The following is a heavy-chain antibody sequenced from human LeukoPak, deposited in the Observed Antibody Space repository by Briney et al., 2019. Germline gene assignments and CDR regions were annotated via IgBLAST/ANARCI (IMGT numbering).Heavy chain of an antibody. CDR1: GGTSSSYA. D-gene: IGHD4-17*01. CDR2: IIPIFGTA. J-gene: IGHJ4*02. Sequence: GASVKVSCKASGGTSSSYAISWVRQAPGQGLEWMGRIIPIFGTANYAQKFQGRVTITTDESTSTAYMELSSLRSEDTAVYYCARVNGDYGYFDYWGQGTLVTVSS. CDR3: ARVNGDYGYFDY. V-gene: IGHV1-69*05.